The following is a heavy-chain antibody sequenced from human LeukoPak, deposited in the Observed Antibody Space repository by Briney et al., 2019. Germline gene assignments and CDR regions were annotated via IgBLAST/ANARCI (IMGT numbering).Heavy chain of an antibody. J-gene: IGHJ4*02. CDR3: ASISGVTFGGGGLPDY. CDR1: GFTFSSYD. Sequence: PGGSLRLSCAASGFTFSSYDMHWVRQATGKGLEWVSAIGTAGDTYYPGSVKGRFTISRENAKKSLYLQMNSLRAEDTAVYYCASISGVTFGGGGLPDYWGQGTLVTVSS. CDR2: IGTAGDT. V-gene: IGHV3-13*01. D-gene: IGHD3-16*01.